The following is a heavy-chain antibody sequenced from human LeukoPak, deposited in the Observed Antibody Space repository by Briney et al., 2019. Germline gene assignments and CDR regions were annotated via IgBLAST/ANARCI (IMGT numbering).Heavy chain of an antibody. CDR3: ARDKYYGSGNYGKYNWFDP. CDR2: INPSGGST. CDR1: GYTFTSHY. D-gene: IGHD3-10*01. V-gene: IGHV1-46*01. Sequence: ASVKVSCKASGYTFTSHYMHWVRQAPGQGLEWMGIINPSGGSTSYAQKFQGRVTMTRDMSTSTVYMELSSLRSEDTAIYYCARDKYYGSGNYGKYNWFDPWGQGTLVTVSS. J-gene: IGHJ5*02.